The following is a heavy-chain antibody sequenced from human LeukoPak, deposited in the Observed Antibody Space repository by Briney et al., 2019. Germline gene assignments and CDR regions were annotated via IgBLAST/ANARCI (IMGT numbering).Heavy chain of an antibody. CDR2: ISWNSGSI. Sequence: GGSLRLSCAASGFTFSSYGMHWVRQAPGKGLEWVSGISWNSGSIGYADSVKGRFTISRDNAKNSLYLQMNSLRAEDMALYYCAKDMYSSGWYYFDYWGQGTLVTVSS. CDR3: AKDMYSSGWYYFDY. D-gene: IGHD6-19*01. CDR1: GFTFSSYG. J-gene: IGHJ4*02. V-gene: IGHV3-9*03.